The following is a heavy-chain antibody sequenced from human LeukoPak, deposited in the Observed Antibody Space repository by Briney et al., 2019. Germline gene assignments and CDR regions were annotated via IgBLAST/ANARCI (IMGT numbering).Heavy chain of an antibody. CDR3: ARVEDIAVAGSDY. Sequence: SETLSLTCAVYGGSFSGYYWSWIRQPPGKGLEWIGEINHSGSTNYNPSLKSRVTISVDTSKNQFSLKLSSVTAADTAVYYCARVEDIAVAGSDYWGQGTLVTVSS. V-gene: IGHV4-34*01. CDR1: GGSFSGYY. CDR2: INHSGST. D-gene: IGHD6-19*01. J-gene: IGHJ4*02.